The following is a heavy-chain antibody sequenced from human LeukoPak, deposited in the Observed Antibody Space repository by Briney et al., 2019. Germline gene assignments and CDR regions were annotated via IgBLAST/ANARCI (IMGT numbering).Heavy chain of an antibody. CDR2: IYTSGST. D-gene: IGHD1-26*01. CDR1: GGSISSYY. J-gene: IGHJ4*02. Sequence: SETLSLTCTVSGGSISSYYWSWIRQPAGKGLEWIGRIYTSGSTNYNASLKSRVSMSVDTSKNQFSLKLSSVTAADTAVFYCARENSGSYREFDYWGQGTLVTVSS. CDR3: ARENSGSYREFDY. V-gene: IGHV4-4*07.